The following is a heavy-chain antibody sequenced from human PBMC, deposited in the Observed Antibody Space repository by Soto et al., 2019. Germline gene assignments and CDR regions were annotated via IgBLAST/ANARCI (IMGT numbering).Heavy chain of an antibody. Sequence: PGGSLRLSCAASGFTFSNYWMSWVRQAPGKGLEWVANIKQDGSEKYYVDSVKGRFTISRDNANNSLSLQMSSLRPEDTAVYYCARHPGNDVDRLNWFDPWGQGTLVTVSS. CDR2: IKQDGSEK. CDR3: ARHPGNDVDRLNWFDP. CDR1: GFTFSNYW. V-gene: IGHV3-7*01. D-gene: IGHD2-8*01. J-gene: IGHJ5*02.